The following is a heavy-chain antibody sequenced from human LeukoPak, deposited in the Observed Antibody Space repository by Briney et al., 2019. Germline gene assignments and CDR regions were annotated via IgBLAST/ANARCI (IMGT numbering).Heavy chain of an antibody. V-gene: IGHV3-21*01. CDR1: GFTFSSCY. CDR3: ARDINWNNYYGMDV. CDR2: IHSSDSYI. D-gene: IGHD1-1*01. J-gene: IGHJ6*02. Sequence: GGSLRLSCAASGFTFSSCYMNWVRQAPGKGLEWVSSIHSSDSYINYADSVRGRFTISRDNAKSSLYLQMNSLRAEDTAVYYCARDINWNNYYGMDVWGQGTTVTVSS.